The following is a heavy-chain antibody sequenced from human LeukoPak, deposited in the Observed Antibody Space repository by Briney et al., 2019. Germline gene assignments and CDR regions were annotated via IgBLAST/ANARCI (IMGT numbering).Heavy chain of an antibody. V-gene: IGHV3-15*01. CDR3: TTVEWLRPHEFDY. CDR1: GFTFSNAW. J-gene: IGHJ4*02. Sequence: GGSLRLSCAASGFTFSNAWMSWVRQAPGKGLEWVGRIKSKTDGGTTDYAAPVKGRFTISRDDSKNTLYLQINSLKTEDTAVYYCTTVEWLRPHEFDYWGQGTLVTVSS. CDR2: IKSKTDGGTT. D-gene: IGHD5-12*01.